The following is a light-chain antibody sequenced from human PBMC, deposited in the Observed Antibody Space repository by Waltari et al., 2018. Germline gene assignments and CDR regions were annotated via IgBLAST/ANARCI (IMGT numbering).Light chain of an antibody. CDR3: AAWDNSLSSGL. CDR1: SSNLGSNY. V-gene: IGLV1-47*02. Sequence: QSVLTQPPSASGAPGQSVTISCSGSSSNLGSNYVYWYQQLPGTAPKLLIYYSNQRPSGVPDRFSGSKSGTSASLAITSLRSEDEADYYCAAWDNSLSSGLFGGGTRLTVL. J-gene: IGLJ2*01. CDR2: YSN.